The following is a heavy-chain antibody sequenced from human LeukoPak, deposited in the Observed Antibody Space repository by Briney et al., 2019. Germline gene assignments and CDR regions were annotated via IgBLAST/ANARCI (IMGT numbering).Heavy chain of an antibody. J-gene: IGHJ5*02. V-gene: IGHV4-34*01. CDR2: INHSGST. D-gene: IGHD3-9*01. CDR1: GGSFSGYY. Sequence: SETLSLTCAVYGGSFSGYYWSWIRQPPGKGLEWIGEINHSGSTNYNPSFKSRVTISVDTSKNQFSLKLSSVTAADTAVYYCARIHDWLLSNWFDPWGQGTLVTVSS. CDR3: ARIHDWLLSNWFDP.